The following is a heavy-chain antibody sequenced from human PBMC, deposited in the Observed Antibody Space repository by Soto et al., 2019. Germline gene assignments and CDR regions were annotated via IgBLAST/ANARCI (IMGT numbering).Heavy chain of an antibody. V-gene: IGHV3-30*18. CDR3: AKDLVGEDYYGMDV. CDR2: ISYDGSNK. Sequence: GGSLRLSCAASGFTFSSYGMHWVRQAPGKGLEWVAVISYDGSNKYYADSVKGRFTISRDNSKNTLYLQMNSLRAEDTAVYYCAKDLVGEDYYGMDVWGQGTTVTVSS. CDR1: GFTFSSYG. J-gene: IGHJ6*02.